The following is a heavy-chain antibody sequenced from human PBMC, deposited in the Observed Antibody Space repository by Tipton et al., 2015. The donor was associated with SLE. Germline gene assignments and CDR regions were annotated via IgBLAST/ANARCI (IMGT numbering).Heavy chain of an antibody. Sequence: SLRLSCAASGFTFSSYAMHWVRQAPGKGLEWVAVISYDGSNKYYADSVKGRFTISRDNSKNTLYLQMDSLRAEDTAVYYCARDPLATVTGGFDYWGQGTLVTVSS. CDR1: GFTFSSYA. CDR2: ISYDGSNK. D-gene: IGHD4-17*01. CDR3: ARDPLATVTGGFDY. J-gene: IGHJ4*02. V-gene: IGHV3-30*04.